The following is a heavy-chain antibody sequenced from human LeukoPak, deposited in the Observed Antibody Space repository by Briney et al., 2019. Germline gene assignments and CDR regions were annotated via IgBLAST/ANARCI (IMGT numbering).Heavy chain of an antibody. CDR3: ASEGVVGPVAHFDY. CDR2: IDVGSYT. V-gene: IGHV3-21*01. CDR1: GFTFSNYA. D-gene: IGHD1-26*01. Sequence: GGSLRLSCAVSGFTFSNYAMNRIRQAPGKGLEWVSSIDVGSYTYYAGSVKGRFTISRDNAKNLLYLQMNSLRVEDTAVYYCASEGVVGPVAHFDYWGQGALATVSS. J-gene: IGHJ4*02.